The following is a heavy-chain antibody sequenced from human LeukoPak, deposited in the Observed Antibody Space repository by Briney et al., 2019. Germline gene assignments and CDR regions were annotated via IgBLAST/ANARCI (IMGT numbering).Heavy chain of an antibody. CDR2: IYFSGST. V-gene: IGHV4-59*08. J-gene: IGHJ4*02. CDR1: GGSMSSYY. Sequence: SETLSLTCTVSGGSMSSYYWTWIQQSPGKGLGWIGYIYFSGSTNYNPSLKSRVTISVDTSKNQFSLKLSSVTAADTAVYYCARHDRGGTPYFDYWGQGILVSVSS. D-gene: IGHD4-23*01. CDR3: ARHDRGGTPYFDY.